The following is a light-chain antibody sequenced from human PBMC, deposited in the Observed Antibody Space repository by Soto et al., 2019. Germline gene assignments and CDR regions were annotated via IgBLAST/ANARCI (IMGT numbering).Light chain of an antibody. CDR3: SSYAGRTLYV. CDR1: SSDVGGYNY. V-gene: IGLV2-8*01. Sequence: QSALTQPPSASGSRGQSVTISCTGTSSDVGGYNYVSWYQQHPGKAPKLLIHEVSKRPSGVTDRFSGSKSGNTASLTVSGLQPEDEADYYCSSYAGRTLYVFGTGTQLTVL. CDR2: EVS. J-gene: IGLJ1*01.